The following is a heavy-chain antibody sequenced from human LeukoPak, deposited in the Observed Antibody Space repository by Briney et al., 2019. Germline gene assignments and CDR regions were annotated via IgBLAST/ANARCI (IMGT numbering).Heavy chain of an antibody. CDR1: GFTFSSYW. V-gene: IGHV3-7*01. D-gene: IGHD4-23*01. Sequence: GGSLRLSCAASGFTFSSYWMAWVRQAPGKGLEWVANIKQDGSEKYYVESVKGRLTISRDNAKNSLYLQMNRLRAEDTAVYYCARDPNRLADYGGDYFDHWGQGTLVTVSS. CDR3: ARDPNRLADYGGDYFDH. CDR2: IKQDGSEK. J-gene: IGHJ4*02.